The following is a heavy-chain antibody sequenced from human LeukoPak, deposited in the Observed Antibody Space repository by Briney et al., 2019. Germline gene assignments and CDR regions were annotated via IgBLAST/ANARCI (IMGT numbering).Heavy chain of an antibody. CDR2: IIPIFGTA. CDR3: ARGKLYHFDY. J-gene: IGHJ4*02. Sequence: ASVKVSCKASGGTFSSYAISWVRQAPGQGLEWMGGIIPIFGTANYAQKFQGRVTITADESTSTAYMELSSLRSEDTAVCYCARGKLYHFDYWGQGTLVTVSS. V-gene: IGHV1-69*13. CDR1: GGTFSSYA. D-gene: IGHD2-15*01.